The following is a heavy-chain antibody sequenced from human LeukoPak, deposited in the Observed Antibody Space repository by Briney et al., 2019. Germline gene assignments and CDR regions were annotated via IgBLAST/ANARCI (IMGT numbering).Heavy chain of an antibody. CDR1: GFTVSSNY. V-gene: IGHV3-23*01. CDR3: AKHGYSSCYNPLDC. CDR2: ISSSGDDT. D-gene: IGHD2-15*01. Sequence: GGSLRLSCAASGFTVSSNYMSWVRQAPGKGLEWVSGISSSGDDTYYEDSVKGRFTISRDNSKDTLYLQMNSLRAGDTAVYYCAKHGYSSCYNPLDCWGQGTLVTVSS. J-gene: IGHJ4*02.